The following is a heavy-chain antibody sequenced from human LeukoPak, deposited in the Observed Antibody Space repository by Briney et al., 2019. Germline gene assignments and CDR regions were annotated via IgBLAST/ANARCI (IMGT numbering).Heavy chain of an antibody. CDR3: ARLRYYGMDV. CDR1: GFTFSDHY. Sequence: GGSLRLSCAASGFTFSDHYMDWVRQAPGKGLEWVSYTSSSSSTIYYADSVKSRFTISRDNAKNSLYLQMNSLRAEDTAVYYCARLRYYGMDVWGQGTTVTVSS. V-gene: IGHV3-11*04. CDR2: TSSSSSTI. J-gene: IGHJ6*02.